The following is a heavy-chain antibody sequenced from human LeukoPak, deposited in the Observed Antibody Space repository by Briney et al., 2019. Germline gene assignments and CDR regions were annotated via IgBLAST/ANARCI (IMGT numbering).Heavy chain of an antibody. CDR2: ISTSSTYI. D-gene: IGHD3-3*01. J-gene: IGHJ5*02. Sequence: GGSLRLSCAASGFTFSSYTMSWVRQAPGKGLEWVSSISTSSTYIYYADSLKGRFTISRDNAKNSLYLQMNSLRAEDTAVYYCARGNINDFWSGFYLSHWFDPWGQGTLVTVSS. CDR3: ARGNINDFWSGFYLSHWFDP. CDR1: GFTFSSYT. V-gene: IGHV3-21*01.